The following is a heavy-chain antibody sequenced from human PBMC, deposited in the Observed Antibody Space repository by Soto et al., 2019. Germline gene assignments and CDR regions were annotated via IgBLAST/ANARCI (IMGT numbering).Heavy chain of an antibody. CDR3: ARHLPGGSGSYYNYYYYGMDV. V-gene: IGHV5-10-1*01. CDR1: GYSFISYW. J-gene: IGHJ6*02. CDR2: IVSSDSYT. Sequence: GESLKISCKGSGYSFISYWITWVRQMPGKGLEWMGRIVSSDSYTNYSPSFQGHVTISADNSISTAYLQWSSLKASDTAMYYCARHLPGGSGSYYNYYYYGMDVWGQGTTVTVSS. D-gene: IGHD3-10*01.